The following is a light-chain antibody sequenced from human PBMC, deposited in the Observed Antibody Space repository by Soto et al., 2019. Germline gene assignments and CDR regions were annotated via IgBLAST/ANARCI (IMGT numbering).Light chain of an antibody. CDR1: SSDVGAYNY. J-gene: IGLJ1*01. CDR2: GVS. V-gene: IGLV2-14*01. CDR3: NSYSTTRTYV. Sequence: QSVLTQPASVSRSPGQSITISCTGSSSDVGAYNYVSWYQQHPGKAPKLMLYGVSNRPSGVSSRFSGSKSGNTASLSISGLLTEDEADYYCNSYSTTRTYVFGTGTKVTVL.